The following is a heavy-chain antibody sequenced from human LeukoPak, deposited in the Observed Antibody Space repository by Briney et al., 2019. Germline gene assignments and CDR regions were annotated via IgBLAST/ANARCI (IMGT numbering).Heavy chain of an antibody. J-gene: IGHJ3*02. CDR3: ARAITARYRGVVVHAFDI. CDR1: GGSISSGHYY. Sequence: SETLSLTCTVSGGSISSGHYYWSWIRQPAGKGLEWIARIFTTGSTNYNPSLKSRVTISVDTSKNQFSLKLSSVTAADTAVYYCARAITARYRGVVVHAFDIWGQGTMVTVSS. CDR2: IFTTGST. D-gene: IGHD2-2*01. V-gene: IGHV4-61*02.